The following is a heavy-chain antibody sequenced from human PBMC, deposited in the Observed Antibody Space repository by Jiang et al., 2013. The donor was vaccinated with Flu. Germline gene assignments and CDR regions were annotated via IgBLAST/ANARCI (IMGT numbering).Heavy chain of an antibody. D-gene: IGHD2-15*01. CDR2: ISSSSSYI. Sequence: KGLEWVSSISSSSSYIYYADSVKGRFTISRDNAKNSLYLQMNSLRAEDTAVYYCARDRHYCSGGSCYTAFDYWGQGTLVTVSS. J-gene: IGHJ4*02. CDR3: ARDRHYCSGGSCYTAFDY. V-gene: IGHV3-21*01.